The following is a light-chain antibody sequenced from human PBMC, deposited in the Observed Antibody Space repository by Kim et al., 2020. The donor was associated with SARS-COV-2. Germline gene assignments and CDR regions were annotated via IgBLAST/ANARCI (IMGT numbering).Light chain of an antibody. CDR3: QAWDSSTAV. CDR1: QLADKY. J-gene: IGLJ3*02. V-gene: IGLV3-1*01. Sequence: YELTQPPSVSVSPGQTASITCSGDQLADKYACWYLQKPGQSPVLVIYDDDKRPSGIPERFSGSNSGDTATLTISGTQPMDEADYYCQAWDSSTAVFGGG. CDR2: DDD.